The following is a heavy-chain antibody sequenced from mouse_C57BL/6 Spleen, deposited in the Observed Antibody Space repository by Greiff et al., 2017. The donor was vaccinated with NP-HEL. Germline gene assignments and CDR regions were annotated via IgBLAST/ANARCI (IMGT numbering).Heavy chain of an antibody. D-gene: IGHD2-4*01. Sequence: DVMLVESGEGLVKPGGSLKLSCAASGFTFSSYAMSWVRQTPEKRLEWVAYISSGGDYIYYADTVKGRFTISRDNARNTLYLQMSSLKAEDTAMYYCTRNDYDVDYFDYWGQGTTLTVSS. CDR3: TRNDYDVDYFDY. J-gene: IGHJ2*01. V-gene: IGHV5-9-1*02. CDR1: GFTFSSYA. CDR2: ISSGGDYI.